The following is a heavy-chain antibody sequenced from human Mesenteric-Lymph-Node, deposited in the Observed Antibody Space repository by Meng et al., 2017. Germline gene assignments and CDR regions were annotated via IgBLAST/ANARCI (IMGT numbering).Heavy chain of an antibody. Sequence: GEGRLKPSEPLFLTCAVYGGSFSGYYWSWIRQPPGKGLEWIGEINHSGSTNYNPSLKSRVTISVDTSKNQFSLKLSSVTAADTAVYYCATRGGDDYGDYRNWFDPWDQGTLVTVSS. V-gene: IGHV4-34*01. D-gene: IGHD4-17*01. J-gene: IGHJ5*02. CDR3: ATRGGDDYGDYRNWFDP. CDR1: GGSFSGYY. CDR2: INHSGST.